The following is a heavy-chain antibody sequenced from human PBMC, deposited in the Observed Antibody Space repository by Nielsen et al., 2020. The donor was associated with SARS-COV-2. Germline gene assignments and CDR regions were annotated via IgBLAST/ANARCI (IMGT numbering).Heavy chain of an antibody. CDR1: GGTFSSYA. J-gene: IGHJ6*02. Sequence: SVKVSCKASGGTFSSYAISWVRQAPGQGLEWMGGIIPIFGTANYAQKFQGRVTMTSDTSTSTVYMELSSLRSEDTAVYYCARDGSVDTAMAMGGYYYYGMDVWGQGTTVTVSS. V-gene: IGHV1-69*05. CDR3: ARDGSVDTAMAMGGYYYYGMDV. CDR2: IIPIFGTA. D-gene: IGHD5-18*01.